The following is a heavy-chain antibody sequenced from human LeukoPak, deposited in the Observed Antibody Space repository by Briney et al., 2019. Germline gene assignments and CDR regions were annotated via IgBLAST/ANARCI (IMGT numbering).Heavy chain of an antibody. CDR1: GYTFTGYY. J-gene: IGHJ6*03. CDR2: INPNSGGT. Sequence: ASVKVSSKASGYTFTGYYMHWVRQAPGQGLEWMGWINPNSGGTNYAQKFQGRVTMTRDTSISTAYMELSRLRSDDTAVYYCARSYYYGSGSIYYYMDVWGKGTTVTVSS. D-gene: IGHD3-10*01. CDR3: ARSYYYGSGSIYYYMDV. V-gene: IGHV1-2*02.